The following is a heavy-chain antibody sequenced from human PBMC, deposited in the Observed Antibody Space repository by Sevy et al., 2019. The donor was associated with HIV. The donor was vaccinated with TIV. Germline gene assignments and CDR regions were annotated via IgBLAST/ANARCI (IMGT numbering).Heavy chain of an antibody. V-gene: IGHV4-4*07. Sequence: SETLSLTCTVSGGSISSYYWSWIRQPAGKGLEWIGRIYTRGSTNYNPSLKSRVTMSVDTSKNQFSLKLSSVTAADTAVYYCARDEGYCSGGSCCPPYNWFDPWGQGTLVTVSS. CDR1: GGSISSYY. CDR3: ARDEGYCSGGSCCPPYNWFDP. D-gene: IGHD2-15*01. J-gene: IGHJ5*02. CDR2: IYTRGST.